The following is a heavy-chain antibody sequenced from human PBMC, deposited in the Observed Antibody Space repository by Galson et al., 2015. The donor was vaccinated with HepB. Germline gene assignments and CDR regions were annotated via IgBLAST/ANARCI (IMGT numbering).Heavy chain of an antibody. CDR1: GSTFSSYA. CDR3: AKCEDDGARPGYYYYMDV. V-gene: IGHV3-23*01. J-gene: IGHJ6*03. Sequence: SLRLSCAASGSTFSSYAMSWVRQAPGKGLEWVPAISGSGGSTYYADSVKGRFTISRDNSKNTLYLQMNSLRAEDTAVYYCAKCEDDGARPGYYYYMDVWGKGTTVTVSS. D-gene: IGHD6-6*01. CDR2: ISGSGGST.